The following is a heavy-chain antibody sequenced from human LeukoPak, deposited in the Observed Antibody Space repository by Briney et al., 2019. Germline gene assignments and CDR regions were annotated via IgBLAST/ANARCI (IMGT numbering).Heavy chain of an antibody. Sequence: GASVKVSCKASGYTFTSYYMHWVRQAPGQGLEWMGIINPSGGSTSYAQKFQGRVTMTRGMSTSTVYMELSSLRSEDTAVYYCARVDSSGYPFDYWGQGTLVTVSS. D-gene: IGHD3-22*01. J-gene: IGHJ4*02. CDR3: ARVDSSGYPFDY. V-gene: IGHV1-46*01. CDR2: INPSGGST. CDR1: GYTFTSYY.